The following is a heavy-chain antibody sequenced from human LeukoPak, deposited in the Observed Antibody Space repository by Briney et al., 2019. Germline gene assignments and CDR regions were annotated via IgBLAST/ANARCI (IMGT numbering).Heavy chain of an antibody. CDR2: IIPIFGTA. V-gene: IGHV1-69*05. D-gene: IGHD3-10*01. CDR1: GGTFSSYA. Sequence: SVKVSCKASGGTFSSYAISWVRQAPGQGLEWMGRIIPIFGTANYAQKLQGRVTITTDESTSTAYMELSSLRSEDTAVYYCARGFGELSPYYYYYMDVWGKGTTVTVSS. CDR3: ARGFGELSPYYYYYMDV. J-gene: IGHJ6*03.